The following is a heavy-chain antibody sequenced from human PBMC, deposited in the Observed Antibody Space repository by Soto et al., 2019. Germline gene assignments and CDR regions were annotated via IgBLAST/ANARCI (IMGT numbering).Heavy chain of an antibody. V-gene: IGHV1-58*01. Sequence: SVKVSCKASGFTFTSSAVQWVRQARGQRLEWIGWIVVGSGNTNYAQKFQERVTITRDMSTSTAYMELSSLRSEDTAVYYCAADVGAAASPYNYYYYGMDVWGQGTTVTVSS. J-gene: IGHJ6*02. D-gene: IGHD6-13*01. CDR1: GFTFTSSA. CDR3: AADVGAAASPYNYYYYGMDV. CDR2: IVVGSGNT.